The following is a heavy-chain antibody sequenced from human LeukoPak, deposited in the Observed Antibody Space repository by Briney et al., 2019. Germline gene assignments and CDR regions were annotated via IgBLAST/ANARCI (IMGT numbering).Heavy chain of an antibody. CDR3: ASNWGLSGFDY. CDR2: MNPNSGKT. D-gene: IGHD7-27*01. V-gene: IGHV1-8*03. CDR1: GYTFTNYD. J-gene: IGHJ4*02. Sequence: ASVKVSCKASGYTFTNYDINWVRQATGQGLEWMGWMNPNSGKTGYAQKFQGRVTITRNTSISTAYMELSSLRSDDTAVYYCASNWGLSGFDYWGQGTLVTVSS.